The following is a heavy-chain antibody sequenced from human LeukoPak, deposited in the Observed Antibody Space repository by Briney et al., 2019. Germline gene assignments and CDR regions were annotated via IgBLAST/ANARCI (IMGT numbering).Heavy chain of an antibody. CDR2: IYYSGAT. CDR3: ATLKGAPDNWFDP. Sequence: SETLSLTCTVSGVSISSYYWSWLRQPPGKGLEWLGYIYYSGATNYNPSLKSRVIISVDRSKNQFSLELSSVTAADTAVYYCATLKGAPDNWFDPWGQGTLVTVSS. CDR1: GVSISSYY. V-gene: IGHV4-59*01. J-gene: IGHJ5*02.